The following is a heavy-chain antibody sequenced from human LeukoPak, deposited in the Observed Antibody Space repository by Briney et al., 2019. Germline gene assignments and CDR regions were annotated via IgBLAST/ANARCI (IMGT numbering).Heavy chain of an antibody. CDR2: IYTTGTI. J-gene: IGHJ4*02. D-gene: IGHD2-8*01. CDR1: GGSISSYS. Sequence: KPSETLSLTCSVSGGSISSYSWSWIRQSAGKGLQWIGRIYTTGTINYNPSLKSRVTMSVDTSKNEFSLNLNSVTAADTAVYYCARVMVASWYYFDHWGQGTVATVSS. V-gene: IGHV4-4*07. CDR3: ARVMVASWYYFDH.